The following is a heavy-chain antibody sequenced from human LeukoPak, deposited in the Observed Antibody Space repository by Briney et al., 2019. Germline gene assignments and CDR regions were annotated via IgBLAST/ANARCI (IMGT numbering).Heavy chain of an antibody. CDR1: GFTFSDYY. J-gene: IGHJ4*02. CDR2: IKHGGGEK. D-gene: IGHD3-10*01. Sequence: GGSLRLSCAASGFTFSDYYMSWIRQAPGKGLEWVANIKHGGGEKYYVDSVKGRFTVSRDNAKNSLYLQMNSLRAEDTAVYYCARGRGIDYWGQGTLVTVSS. CDR3: ARGRGIDY. V-gene: IGHV3-7*01.